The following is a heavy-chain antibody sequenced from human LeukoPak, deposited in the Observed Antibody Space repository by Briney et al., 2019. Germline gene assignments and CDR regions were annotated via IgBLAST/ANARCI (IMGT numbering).Heavy chain of an antibody. V-gene: IGHV1-69*04. J-gene: IGHJ4*02. CDR1: GGTFSSYT. CDR3: ARDIGIAARTNRFDY. CDR2: IIPILGIA. D-gene: IGHD6-6*01. Sequence: SVKVSCKASGGTFSSYTISWVRQAPGQGLEWMGRIIPILGIANYAQKFQGRVTITADKSTSTAYMELSSLRSEDTAVYYCARDIGIAARTNRFDYWGQGTLVTVSS.